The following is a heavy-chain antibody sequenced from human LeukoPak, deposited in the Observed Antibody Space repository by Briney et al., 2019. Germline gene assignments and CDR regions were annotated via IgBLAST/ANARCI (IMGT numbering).Heavy chain of an antibody. D-gene: IGHD6-13*01. V-gene: IGHV4-59*12. CDR1: GGSISSYY. CDR3: ARRIRYSSSCTFDY. Sequence: PSETLSLTCTVSGGSISSYYWSWIRQPPGKGLEWIGYIYYSGSTNYNPSLKSRVTISVDTSKNQFSLKLSSVTAADTAVYYCARRIRYSSSCTFDYWGQGTLVTVSS. J-gene: IGHJ4*02. CDR2: IYYSGST.